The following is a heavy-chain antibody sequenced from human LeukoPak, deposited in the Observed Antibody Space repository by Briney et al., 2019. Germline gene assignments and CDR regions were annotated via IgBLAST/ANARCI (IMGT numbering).Heavy chain of an antibody. J-gene: IGHJ4*02. D-gene: IGHD3-22*01. CDR2: INPNSGGT. CDR3: ATDSSGYYLFDY. Sequence: VASVKVSCKASGYTFTGYYMHWVRQAPGQGLEWMGWINPNSGGTNYAQKFQGRVTMTRDTSISTAYMELSRLRSDDTAVYYCATDSSGYYLFDYWGQGTLVTVSS. CDR1: GYTFTGYY. V-gene: IGHV1-2*02.